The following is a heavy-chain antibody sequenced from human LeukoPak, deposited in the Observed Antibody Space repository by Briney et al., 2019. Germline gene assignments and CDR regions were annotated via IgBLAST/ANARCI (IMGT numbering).Heavy chain of an antibody. Sequence: GESLKISCKGSGYSFTSYWISWVRQMPGKGLEWMGRIDPSDSYTNYSPSFQGHVTVSADKSISTAYLQWSSLKASDTAMYYCATISEYSSSWSGDYWGQGTLVTVSS. CDR2: IDPSDSYT. CDR1: GYSFTSYW. J-gene: IGHJ4*02. D-gene: IGHD6-13*01. CDR3: ATISEYSSSWSGDY. V-gene: IGHV5-10-1*01.